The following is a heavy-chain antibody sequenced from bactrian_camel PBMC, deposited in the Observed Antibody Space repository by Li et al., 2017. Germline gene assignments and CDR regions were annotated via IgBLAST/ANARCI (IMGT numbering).Heavy chain of an antibody. Sequence: VQLVESGGGSAQSGGSMRLSCEASGNTHNSRCMGWFRQAPGKEREGVATINSDQATSYADSVKGRFTISRDNAKNTLYLQMKNLKSEDTALYYCAAGTGSDYEDYNYWGQGTQVTVS. J-gene: IGHJ4*01. CDR1: GNTHNSRC. CDR2: INSDQAT. V-gene: IGHV3S53*01. CDR3: AAGTGSDYEDYNY. D-gene: IGHD4*01.